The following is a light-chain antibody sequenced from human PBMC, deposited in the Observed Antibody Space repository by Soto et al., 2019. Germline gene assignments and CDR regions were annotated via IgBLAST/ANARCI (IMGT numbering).Light chain of an antibody. CDR1: SSDVGGYNY. CDR3: SSYTSSSTVV. J-gene: IGLJ2*01. CDR2: EVS. V-gene: IGLV2-14*01. Sequence: QSALTQPASVSGSPGQSITISCTGTSSDVGGYNYVSWYQQHPGKAPKLMIYEVSNRPSGVSNRFSGSKSGNTASLTISGRQAEDEADYYCSSYTSSSTVVFGGGTQLTVL.